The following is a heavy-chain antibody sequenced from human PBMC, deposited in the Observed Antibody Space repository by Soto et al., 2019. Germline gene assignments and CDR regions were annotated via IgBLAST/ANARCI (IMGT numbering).Heavy chain of an antibody. CDR2: INHSGST. Sequence: LSLTCAVYGGSFSGYYWSWIRQPPGKGLEWIGEINHSGSTNYNPSLKSRVTISVDTSKNQFSLKLSSVTAADTAVYYCARSYCSGGSCYSDYWGQGTLVTVSS. D-gene: IGHD2-15*01. J-gene: IGHJ4*02. V-gene: IGHV4-34*01. CDR3: ARSYCSGGSCYSDY. CDR1: GGSFSGYY.